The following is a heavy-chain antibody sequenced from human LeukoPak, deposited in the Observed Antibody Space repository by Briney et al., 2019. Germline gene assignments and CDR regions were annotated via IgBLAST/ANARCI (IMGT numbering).Heavy chain of an antibody. Sequence: GGSLRLSCAASGFTFSSYAMHWVRQAPGKGLGWAAVISYDGSNKYYADSVKGQLTISRDNSKNTLYLQMKSLRAEDTAVYYCARESGQTRSYDRQNWFDLWGQGTLVTVSS. D-gene: IGHD3-9*01. CDR3: ARESGQTRSYDRQNWFDL. J-gene: IGHJ5*02. CDR1: GFTFSSYA. V-gene: IGHV3-30-3*01. CDR2: ISYDGSNK.